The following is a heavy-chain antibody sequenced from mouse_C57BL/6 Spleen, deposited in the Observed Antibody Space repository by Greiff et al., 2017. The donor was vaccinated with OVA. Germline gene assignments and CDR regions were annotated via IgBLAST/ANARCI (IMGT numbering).Heavy chain of an antibody. CDR2: LWSDGST. J-gene: IGHJ2*01. Sequence: VKLMESGPGLVAPSQSLSITCTVSGFSLTSYGVHWVRQPPGKGLEWLVVLWSDGSTTYNSALKSRLSISKDNSKSQVFLKMNSLQTDDTAMYYCARGSPHLYYFDYWGQGTTLTVSS. CDR3: ARGSPHLYYFDY. V-gene: IGHV2-6*03. CDR1: GFSLTSYG.